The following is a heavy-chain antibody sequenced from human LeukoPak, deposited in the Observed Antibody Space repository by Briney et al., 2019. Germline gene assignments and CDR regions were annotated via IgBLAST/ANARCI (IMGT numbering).Heavy chain of an antibody. CDR3: ARGAVIVVVPAAILNWFDP. Sequence: GGSLRLSCAASGFTFDDYGMSWVRQAPGKGLEWVSGINWNGGSTGYADSVKGRFTISRDNAKNSLYLQMNSLRAEDTALYYCARGAVIVVVPAAILNWFDPWGQGTLVTVSS. CDR1: GFTFDDYG. V-gene: IGHV3-20*04. D-gene: IGHD2-2*02. J-gene: IGHJ5*02. CDR2: INWNGGST.